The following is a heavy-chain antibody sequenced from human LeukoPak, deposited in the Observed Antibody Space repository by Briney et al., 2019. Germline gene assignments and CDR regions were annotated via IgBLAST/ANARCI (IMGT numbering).Heavy chain of an antibody. CDR2: INHSGST. D-gene: IGHD4-23*01. CDR1: GGSFSGYY. CDR3: ARGFDYGGRTVDY. V-gene: IGHV4-34*01. J-gene: IGHJ4*02. Sequence: PSETLSLTCAVYGGSFSGYYWSWIRQPPGKGLEWIGEINHSGSTNYNPSLKSRVTISVDTFKNQFSLKLSSVTAADTAVYYCARGFDYGGRTVDYWGQGTLVTVSS.